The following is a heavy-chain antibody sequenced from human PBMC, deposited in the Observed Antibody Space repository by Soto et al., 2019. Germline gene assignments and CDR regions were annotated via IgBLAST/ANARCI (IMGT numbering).Heavy chain of an antibody. J-gene: IGHJ3*02. V-gene: IGHV3-7*01. CDR1: GFTFSSYW. CDR3: ARAFRSYDILTGYYRALDAFDI. CDR2: IKQDGSEK. Sequence: GGSLRLSCAASGFTFSSYWMSWVRQAPGKGLEWVANIKQDGSEKYYVDSVKGRFTISRDNAKNSLYLQMNSLGAEDTAVYYCARAFRSYDILTGYYRALDAFDIWGQGTMVTVSS. D-gene: IGHD3-9*01.